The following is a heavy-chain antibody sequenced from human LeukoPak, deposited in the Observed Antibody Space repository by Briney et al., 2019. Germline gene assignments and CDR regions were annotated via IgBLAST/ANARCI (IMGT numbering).Heavy chain of an antibody. CDR1: GGSITSSSYY. V-gene: IGHV4-39*07. D-gene: IGHD2-15*01. J-gene: IGHJ5*02. CDR3: ARVGYCSGGSCYSGGNWFDP. CDR2: IYYTGTT. Sequence: SETLSLTCTVSGGSITSSSYYWGWIRQPPGKGLERIGSIYYTGTTYYNPSLKSRVTVSIDTSKNQFSLNLSSVTAADTAVYYCARVGYCSGGSCYSGGNWFDPWGQGTLVTVSS.